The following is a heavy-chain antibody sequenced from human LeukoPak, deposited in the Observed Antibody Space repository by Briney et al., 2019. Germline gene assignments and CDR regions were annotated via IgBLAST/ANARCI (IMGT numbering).Heavy chain of an antibody. J-gene: IGHJ4*02. D-gene: IGHD3-22*01. Sequence: GGSLRLSCAASGFTVSSNYMSWVRQAPGKGLEWVSVIYSGGSTYYADSVKGRFTISRDNSKNTLYLQMNILRAEDTAVYYCARELYYYDSSGYYDYWGQGTLVTVSS. CDR1: GFTVSSNY. V-gene: IGHV3-53*01. CDR2: IYSGGST. CDR3: ARELYYYDSSGYYDY.